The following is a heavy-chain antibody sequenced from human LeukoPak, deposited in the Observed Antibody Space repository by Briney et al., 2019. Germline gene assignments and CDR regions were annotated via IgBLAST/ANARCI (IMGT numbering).Heavy chain of an antibody. Sequence: SETLSLTCTVSGGSLSGHWWSWIRQPPGKGLEWSGYIYYSGNTNYNPSLNTRVTISVDTSKNQFSLNLRSVTAADTAVYYCAGLHFAAAEEFDPWGQGTLVTVSS. CDR2: IYYSGNT. CDR3: AGLHFAAAEEFDP. J-gene: IGHJ5*02. CDR1: GGSLSGHW. D-gene: IGHD6-13*01. V-gene: IGHV4-59*08.